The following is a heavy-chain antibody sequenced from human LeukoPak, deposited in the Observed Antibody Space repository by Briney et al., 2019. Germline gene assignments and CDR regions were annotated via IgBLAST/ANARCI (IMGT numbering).Heavy chain of an antibody. CDR1: GFTFSNFG. J-gene: IGHJ4*02. D-gene: IGHD3-10*01. V-gene: IGHV3-33*01. CDR2: IWYDGSNQ. Sequence: GGSLRLSCAASGFTFSNFGFHWVRQAPGKGLEWVAFIWYDGSNQYYADSVKGRFTIFRDKSKNTLYLQMNSLRADDTAVYYCARDRANYYVDYWGQGTLVTVSS. CDR3: ARDRANYYVDY.